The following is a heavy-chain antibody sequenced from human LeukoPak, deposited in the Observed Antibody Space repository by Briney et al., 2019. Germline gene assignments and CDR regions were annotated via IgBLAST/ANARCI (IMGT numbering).Heavy chain of an antibody. D-gene: IGHD4-17*01. J-gene: IGHJ6*03. Sequence: GSLRLSCAASGFTFSSYGMHWVRQAPGKGLEWVAFIRLDGNNKYYADSVKGRFTLSRDNSKNTLSLQMNSLRAEDTAVYYCAKDKNDYGDYYYMDVWGKGTTVTVSS. CDR3: AKDKNDYGDYYYMDV. V-gene: IGHV3-30*02. CDR1: GFTFSSYG. CDR2: IRLDGNNK.